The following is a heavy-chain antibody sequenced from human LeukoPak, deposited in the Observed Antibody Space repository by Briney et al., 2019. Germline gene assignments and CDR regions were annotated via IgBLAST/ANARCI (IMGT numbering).Heavy chain of an antibody. CDR1: GGSFSGYY. J-gene: IGHJ4*02. CDR3: ARVDTAMDDY. CDR2: INHSGST. D-gene: IGHD5-18*01. V-gene: IGHV4-34*01. Sequence: SETLSLTCAVYGGSFSGYYWSWIRQPPGKGLEWIGEINHSGSTNYNPSLKSRVTISVDTSKNQFSLKLSSVTAADTAVYYCARVDTAMDDYWGQGTLVTVSS.